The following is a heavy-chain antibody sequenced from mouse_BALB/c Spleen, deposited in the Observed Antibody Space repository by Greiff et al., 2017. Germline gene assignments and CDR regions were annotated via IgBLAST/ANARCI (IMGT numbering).Heavy chain of an antibody. J-gene: IGHJ2*01. CDR2: ISSGGSYT. CDR3: ARGGYGYDGDYFDY. CDR1: GFTFSSYG. V-gene: IGHV5-6*01. Sequence: EVQVVESGGGLVKPGGSLKLSCAASGFTFSSYGMSWVRQTPDKRLEWVATISSGGSYTYYPDSVKGRFTISRDNAKNTLYLQMSSLRSEDTAMYYCARGGYGYDGDYFDYWGQGTTLTVSS. D-gene: IGHD2-2*01.